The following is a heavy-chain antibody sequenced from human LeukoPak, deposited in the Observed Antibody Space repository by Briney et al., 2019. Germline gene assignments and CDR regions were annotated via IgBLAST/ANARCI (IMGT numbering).Heavy chain of an antibody. CDR2: IYNSGSA. CDR3: ARGRGL. D-gene: IGHD3-10*01. Sequence: NSSETLSLTCTVSGVSVSSDSHYWSWIRQPPGKGREWIGLIYNSGSANYNPSLKSRVTISVDTSKNQFSLKLSSVTAADTAVYYCARGRGLWGQGTLVSVSS. V-gene: IGHV4-61*01. J-gene: IGHJ4*02. CDR1: GVSVSSDSHY.